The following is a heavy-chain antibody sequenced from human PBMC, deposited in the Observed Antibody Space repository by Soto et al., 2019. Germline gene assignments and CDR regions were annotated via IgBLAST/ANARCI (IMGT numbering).Heavy chain of an antibody. CDR1: GYTFTSYG. CDR2: IVVDSGNT. D-gene: IGHD3-3*01. V-gene: IGHV1-58*02. Sequence: SVKVSCKASGYTFTSYGISWVRQAPGQGLEWIGWIVVDSGNTNYAQKFQERVTITRDMSTSTAYMELSSLRSEDTAVYYCAADPNYDFWSGYFFTAFDIWGQGTMVTVSS. CDR3: AADPNYDFWSGYFFTAFDI. J-gene: IGHJ3*02.